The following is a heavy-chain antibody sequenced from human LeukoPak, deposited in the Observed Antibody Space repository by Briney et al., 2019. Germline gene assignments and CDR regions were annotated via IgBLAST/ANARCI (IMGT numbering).Heavy chain of an antibody. V-gene: IGHV1-18*01. J-gene: IGHJ6*02. CDR2: ISAYNGNT. D-gene: IGHD2-2*01. Sequence: ASVKVSCKASGYTFTSYGISWVRQAPGQGLEWMGWISAYNGNTNYAQKLQGRVTMTTDTSTSTAYMELRSLRSDDTAVYYCARDNPYAFYYYYDGMDVWGQGTTVTVSS. CDR3: ARDNPYAFYYYYDGMDV. CDR1: GYTFTSYG.